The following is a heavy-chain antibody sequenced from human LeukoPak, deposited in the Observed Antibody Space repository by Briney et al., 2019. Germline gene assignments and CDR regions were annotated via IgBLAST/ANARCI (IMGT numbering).Heavy chain of an antibody. CDR2: ISSSSGTI. D-gene: IGHD6-19*01. CDR1: GFTFSGYS. Sequence: GGSLRLSCAASGFTFSGYSMHWVRQAPGKGLEWVSYISSSSGTIHYADSVKGRFTISRDNAKNSLYLQMNSLRVEDTAVYYCARGHSSGWLQNFDYWGQGTLVTVSS. V-gene: IGHV3-48*01. J-gene: IGHJ4*02. CDR3: ARGHSSGWLQNFDY.